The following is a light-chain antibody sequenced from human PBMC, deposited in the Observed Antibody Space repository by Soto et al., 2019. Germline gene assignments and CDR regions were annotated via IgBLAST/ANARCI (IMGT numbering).Light chain of an antibody. Sequence: QTVVTQEPSFSVSPGGTVTVTCGLTSGSVSTTYYPSWYQQTPGQAPRTLIYSTNIRSSGVPDRFSGSILGNKAALTITGAQADDESDYHCMLYMGGGLVVFVGGTKLTVL. V-gene: IGLV8-61*01. CDR2: STN. CDR3: MLYMGGGLVV. CDR1: SGSVSTTYY. J-gene: IGLJ2*01.